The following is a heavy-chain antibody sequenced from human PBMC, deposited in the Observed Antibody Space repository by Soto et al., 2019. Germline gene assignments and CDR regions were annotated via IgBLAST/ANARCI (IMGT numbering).Heavy chain of an antibody. J-gene: IGHJ3*02. V-gene: IGHV1-69*12. CDR3: ARGGYCGGDCYSYDAFDI. Sequence: QVQLVQSGAEVKKPGSSVKVSCKASGGTFSSYAISWVRQAPGQGLEWMGGIIPIFGTANYAQKFQGRVTITAGESTSTAYMELSSLRSEDTAVYYCARGGYCGGDCYSYDAFDIWGQGTMVTVSS. CDR2: IIPIFGTA. CDR1: GGTFSSYA. D-gene: IGHD2-21*02.